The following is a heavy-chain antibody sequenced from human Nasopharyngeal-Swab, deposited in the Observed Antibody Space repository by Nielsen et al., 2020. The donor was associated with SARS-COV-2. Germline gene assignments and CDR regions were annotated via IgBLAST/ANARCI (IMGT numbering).Heavy chain of an antibody. CDR1: GYTFTSYD. J-gene: IGHJ1*01. V-gene: IGHV1-8*01. CDR2: TQLNNAKT. D-gene: IGHD2-2*03. CDR3: ARMMAGYDGYLQN. Sequence: ASVKVSCKASGYTFTSYDINWVRQAPGHGLEWLGRTQLNNAKTVYAQKFQGRVTMTWNTFITTAYMRLSGLRSDDTAVYYCARMMAGYDGYLQNWGQGTLVTVSS.